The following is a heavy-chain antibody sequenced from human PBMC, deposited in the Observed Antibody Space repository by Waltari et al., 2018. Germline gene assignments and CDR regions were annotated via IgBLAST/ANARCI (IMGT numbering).Heavy chain of an antibody. J-gene: IGHJ5*02. CDR3: ARALAPKWFDP. CDR1: GGSISRSGYY. Sequence: QVQLQESGPGLVKSSETLSLTCTVSGGSISRSGYYCGWVRQPPGKGLEWFANIYYSGATYYSPSLSRRATISLDTSKNQFSLRLTSVTAADTAVYYCARALAPKWFDPWGRGTLVTVSS. CDR2: IYYSGAT. V-gene: IGHV4-39*07.